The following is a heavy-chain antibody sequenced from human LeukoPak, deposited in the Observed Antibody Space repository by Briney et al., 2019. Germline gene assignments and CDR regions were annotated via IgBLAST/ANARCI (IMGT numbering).Heavy chain of an antibody. CDR3: ARDRGSTRPFDY. CDR1: GGSFSGYY. D-gene: IGHD2-2*01. Sequence: SETLSLTCAVYGGSFSGYYWSWIRQPPGKGLEWIGEINHSGSTNYNPSLKSRVTISVDTSKSQFSLKLSSVTAADTAAYYCARDRGSTRPFDYWGQGTLVTVSS. CDR2: INHSGST. V-gene: IGHV4-34*01. J-gene: IGHJ4*02.